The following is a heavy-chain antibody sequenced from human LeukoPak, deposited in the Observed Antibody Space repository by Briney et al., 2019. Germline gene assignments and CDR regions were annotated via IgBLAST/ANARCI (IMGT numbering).Heavy chain of an antibody. CDR2: LSSSSSYK. CDR1: GFIFNSYS. V-gene: IGHV3-21*01. Sequence: PGGSLRLSCAASGFIFNSYSMNWVRQAPGKGLGWVSSLSSSSSYKYYADSVKGRFTISRDNAKNSLYLQMNSLRAEDTAVYYCARGRAHELHSGWYLPFDYWGQGTLVTVSS. D-gene: IGHD6-19*01. J-gene: IGHJ4*02. CDR3: ARGRAHELHSGWYLPFDY.